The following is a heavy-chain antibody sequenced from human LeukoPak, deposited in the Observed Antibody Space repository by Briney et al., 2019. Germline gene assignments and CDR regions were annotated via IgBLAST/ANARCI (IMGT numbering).Heavy chain of an antibody. D-gene: IGHD2-2*01. CDR1: GGSISSGPYY. CDR3: VRENARSVPTAVSPLDD. V-gene: IGHV4-61*02. J-gene: IGHJ4*02. CDR2: IYTSGRT. Sequence: SETLSLTCTVSGGSISSGPYYWSWIRQPAGKGLEWIGRIYTSGRTDYSPSLKSRVTISADTSKNHFSLKLSSVTAADTAVYYCVRENARSVPTAVSPLDDWGQGTLVTVSS.